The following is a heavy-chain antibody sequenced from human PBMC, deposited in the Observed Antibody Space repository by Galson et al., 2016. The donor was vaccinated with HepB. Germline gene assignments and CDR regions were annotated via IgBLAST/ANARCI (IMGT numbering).Heavy chain of an antibody. CDR2: IYFLGNT. V-gene: IGHV4-59*01. CDR3: ARGPSERPGLYFFDF. D-gene: IGHD1-1*01. CDR1: VGSITNAY. Sequence: ETLSLTCSVSVGSITNAYWSWIRQTPGKDLEWIGYIYFLGNTDYNPSLKGRVTMSVDRTKNQISLHLTSVTTADTAVYYCARGPSERPGLYFFDFWGPGILVTVS. J-gene: IGHJ4*02.